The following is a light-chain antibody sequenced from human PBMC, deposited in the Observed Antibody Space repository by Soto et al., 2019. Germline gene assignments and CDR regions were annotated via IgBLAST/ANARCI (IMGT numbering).Light chain of an antibody. CDR3: QQYNTYRT. V-gene: IGKV1-5*03. J-gene: IGKJ1*01. CDR2: KAS. CDR1: QSISSW. Sequence: DIQMTQSPSTLSASVGDRVTITCRASQSISSWLAWYHHKPGKAPKLLIYKASNLESGVPSRFSGIGSGTEFTLTISSLQPDDFATYYCQQYNTYRTFGQGTKVDIK.